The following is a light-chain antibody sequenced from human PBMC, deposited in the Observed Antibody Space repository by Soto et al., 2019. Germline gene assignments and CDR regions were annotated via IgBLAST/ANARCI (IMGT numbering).Light chain of an antibody. V-gene: IGLV2-14*01. CDR2: KVS. CDR3: SSYSTTTTPQWV. Sequence: QSALTQPASVSGPPGQSITIPCTGSSNDIGGYNYVSWYQQHPGRAPKLVIYKVSDRPSGVSTRFSASKSGNTASLTISGLQAEDEADYYCSSYSTTTTPQWVFGGGTQLTVL. J-gene: IGLJ3*02. CDR1: SNDIGGYNY.